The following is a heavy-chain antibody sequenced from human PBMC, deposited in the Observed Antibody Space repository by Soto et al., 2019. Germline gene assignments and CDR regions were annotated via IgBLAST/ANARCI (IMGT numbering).Heavy chain of an antibody. J-gene: IGHJ6*03. CDR2: IYYSGST. V-gene: IGHV4-31*03. CDR1: GGSISSGGYY. CDR3: ARTPRYCSGGSCYPGDYYYMDV. Sequence: QVQLQESGPGLVKPSQTLSLTCTVSGGSISSGGYYWSWIRQHPGKGLEWIGYIYYSGSTYYNPSLKSRVTISVDTSKNQCSLKLSSVTAADTAVYYCARTPRYCSGGSCYPGDYYYMDVWGKGTTVTVSS. D-gene: IGHD2-15*01.